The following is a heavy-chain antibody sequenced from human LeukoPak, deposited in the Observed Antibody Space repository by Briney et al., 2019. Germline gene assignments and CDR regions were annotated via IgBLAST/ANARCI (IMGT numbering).Heavy chain of an antibody. V-gene: IGHV1-18*01. Sequence: ASVKVSCKASGYTFTSYGICWVRQAPGQGLEWMGWISAYNGNTNYAQKLQGRVTMTTDTSTSTAYMELRSLRSDDTAVYYCARDGFRATVTTGHFDYWGQGTLVTVSS. CDR2: ISAYNGNT. CDR3: ARDGFRATVTTGHFDY. J-gene: IGHJ4*02. CDR1: GYTFTSYG. D-gene: IGHD4-17*01.